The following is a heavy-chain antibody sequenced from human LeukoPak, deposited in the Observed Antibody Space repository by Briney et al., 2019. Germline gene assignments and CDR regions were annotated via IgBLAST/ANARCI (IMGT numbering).Heavy chain of an antibody. D-gene: IGHD3-16*01. Sequence: GASVKVSCKASGYTFTSYGISWVRQAPGQGLEWMGWISAYNGNTNYAQKLQGRVTMTTDTSTSTAYMELRSLRSDDTAVYYCARGRAYYDYVWGCSFNQYFDYWGQGTLVTVSS. J-gene: IGHJ4*02. CDR2: ISAYNGNT. CDR3: ARGRAYYDYVWGCSFNQYFDY. CDR1: GYTFTSYG. V-gene: IGHV1-18*01.